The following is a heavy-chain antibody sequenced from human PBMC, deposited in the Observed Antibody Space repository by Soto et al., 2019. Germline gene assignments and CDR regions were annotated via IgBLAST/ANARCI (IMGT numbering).Heavy chain of an antibody. CDR2: INHSGST. D-gene: IGHD3-10*01. CDR1: GGSFSGYY. CDR3: ARRSITMVRGVINYYYYYYMDV. Sequence: QVQLQQWGAGLLKPSETLSLTCAVYGGSFSGYYWSWIRQPPGKGLEWIGEINHSGSTYYNPSLKSRVTISVDTSKNQFSLKLSSVTAADTAVYYCARRSITMVRGVINYYYYYYMDVWGKGTTVTVSS. V-gene: IGHV4-34*01. J-gene: IGHJ6*03.